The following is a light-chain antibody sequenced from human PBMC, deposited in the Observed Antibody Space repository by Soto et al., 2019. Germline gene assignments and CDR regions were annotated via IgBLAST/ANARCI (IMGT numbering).Light chain of an antibody. Sequence: EIVLTQSAVTLSLSPGERPTVSCSASQSVSSSYLAWYQQKPGQAPRLLIYGASSRATGIPDRFSGSGSGTDFPLTISRLEPEHFEVYYCQQYGSPPWTFGQGTKVDIK. J-gene: IGKJ1*01. CDR1: QSVSSSY. V-gene: IGKV3-20*01. CDR3: QQYGSPPWT. CDR2: GAS.